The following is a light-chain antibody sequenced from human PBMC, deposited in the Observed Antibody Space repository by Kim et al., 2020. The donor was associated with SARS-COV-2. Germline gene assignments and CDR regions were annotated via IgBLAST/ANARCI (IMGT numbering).Light chain of an antibody. CDR1: SSNIGNNA. Sequence: RQRVNIACSGNSSNIGNNAVNWYQQFPGKAPKLLIYYNDLLSSGVSDRFAGSKSGTSASLAISGLQSEDEADYYCETWDDSVNGWVFGGGTQLTVL. CDR3: ETWDDSVNGWV. J-gene: IGLJ3*02. CDR2: YND. V-gene: IGLV1-36*01.